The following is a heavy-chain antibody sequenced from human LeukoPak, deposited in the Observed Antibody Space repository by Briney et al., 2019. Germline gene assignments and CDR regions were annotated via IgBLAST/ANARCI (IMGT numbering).Heavy chain of an antibody. CDR1: GGSFSGYY. Sequence: SETLSLTCAVYGGSFSGYYWSWIRQPPGKGLEWIGEIDHSGSTNYNPSLKSRVTISVDTSKNQFSLKLSSVTAADTAVYYCARGHSGWFAEYFQHWGQGTLVTVSS. J-gene: IGHJ1*01. CDR2: IDHSGST. V-gene: IGHV4-34*01. D-gene: IGHD6-19*01. CDR3: ARGHSGWFAEYFQH.